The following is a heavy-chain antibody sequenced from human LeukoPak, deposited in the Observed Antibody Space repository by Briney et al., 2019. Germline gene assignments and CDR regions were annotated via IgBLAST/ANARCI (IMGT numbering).Heavy chain of an antibody. CDR2: IYHIGTT. D-gene: IGHD4-23*01. CDR1: GDSIITSHW. V-gene: IGHV4-4*02. CDR3: ASARWDF. Sequence: SETLSLTCAVSGDSIITSHWWSWVRQPPRKGLEWIGEIYHIGTTNCNPSLKSRVSISVDTSRNQFSLTLSSVTAADTAVYYCASARWDFWGQGTLVTVSS. J-gene: IGHJ4*02.